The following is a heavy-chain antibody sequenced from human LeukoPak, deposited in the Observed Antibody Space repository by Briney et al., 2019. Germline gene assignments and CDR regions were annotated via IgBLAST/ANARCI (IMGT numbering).Heavy chain of an antibody. J-gene: IGHJ4*02. Sequence: ASVKVSCKASGYTFTDYYMHWVRQAPGQGLEWMGWVNPNSGGTNSAQKFQGRVTVTRDTSISTAYMELSRLTSDDTAAYYCAREEDVHLAFDYRGQGTLVTVSS. D-gene: IGHD3-16*01. CDR2: VNPNSGGT. CDR1: GYTFTDYY. V-gene: IGHV1-2*02. CDR3: AREEDVHLAFDY.